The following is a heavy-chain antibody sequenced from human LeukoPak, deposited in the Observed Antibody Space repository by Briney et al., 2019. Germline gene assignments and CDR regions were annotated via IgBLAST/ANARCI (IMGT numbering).Heavy chain of an antibody. CDR2: ISSSGSVI. D-gene: IGHD6-13*01. CDR1: GFTLSDYY. J-gene: IGHJ6*02. V-gene: IGHV3-11*04. Sequence: GGSLRLSCAASGFTLSDYYMSWIRQAPGKGLEWLSYISSSGSVIQYADSVKGRFTISRDNSKNTLYLQMNSLRAEDTAVYYCAKDLDSSSWYPRTYYYYYYGMDVWGQGTTVTVSS. CDR3: AKDLDSSSWYPRTYYYYYYGMDV.